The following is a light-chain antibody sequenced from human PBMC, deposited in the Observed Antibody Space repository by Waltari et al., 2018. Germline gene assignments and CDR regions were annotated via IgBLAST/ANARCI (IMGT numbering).Light chain of an antibody. CDR1: SSDIGGYNY. CDR2: DVT. Sequence: QSALTQPASVSGSPGQSITISCTGTSSDIGGYNYVSWYQPHPGKAPKLMIFDVTKRPSGVSDRFSGSKSGNTASLTISGLHTDDESDYYCSSYTSTNTVIFGGGTKVTVL. CDR3: SSYTSTNTVI. J-gene: IGLJ2*01. V-gene: IGLV2-14*03.